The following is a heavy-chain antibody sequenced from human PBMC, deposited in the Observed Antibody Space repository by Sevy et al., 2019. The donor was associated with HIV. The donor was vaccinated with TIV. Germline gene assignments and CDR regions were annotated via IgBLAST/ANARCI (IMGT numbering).Heavy chain of an antibody. J-gene: IGHJ4*02. V-gene: IGHV3-7*01. CDR3: ASRGVEDYFDY. Sequence: GGSLRLSCAASGFTFSSYWMSWVRQAPGKGLEWVANIKQDGSEKYYVDSVKGRFTIPRDNAKNSLYLQMNSLRAEDTAVYYCASRGVEDYFDYWGQGTLVTVSS. CDR1: GFTFSSYW. CDR2: IKQDGSEK.